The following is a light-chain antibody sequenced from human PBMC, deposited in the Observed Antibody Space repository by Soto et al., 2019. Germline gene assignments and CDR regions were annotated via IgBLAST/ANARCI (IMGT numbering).Light chain of an antibody. J-gene: IGKJ1*01. Sequence: DIQMTQSPPTLSASVGDRVTITCRASQSINDWLAWYQQKPGKAPNLLIYKASSLQSGVPSRFSGSGSGTEFTLTISSLQPDDFATFYCQQYFGYPWTFGQGTKVEIK. V-gene: IGKV1-5*03. CDR1: QSINDW. CDR2: KAS. CDR3: QQYFGYPWT.